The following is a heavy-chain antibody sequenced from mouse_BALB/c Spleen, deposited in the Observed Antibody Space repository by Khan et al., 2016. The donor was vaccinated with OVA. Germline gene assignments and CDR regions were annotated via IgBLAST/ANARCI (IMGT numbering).Heavy chain of an antibody. V-gene: IGHV3-5*02. CDR2: IYYSGTI. CDR1: GISITTGNYR. Sequence: VQLKQSGPGLVKPSQTVSLTCTVTGISITTGNYRWSWIRQFPGNKLEWIGYIYYSGTITYNPSLTSRTTITRDTSKNQFFLEMNSLTAEDTATYYCARVTTANAMDYGGQGTSVTVSS. CDR3: ARVTTANAMDY. J-gene: IGHJ4*01. D-gene: IGHD1-2*01.